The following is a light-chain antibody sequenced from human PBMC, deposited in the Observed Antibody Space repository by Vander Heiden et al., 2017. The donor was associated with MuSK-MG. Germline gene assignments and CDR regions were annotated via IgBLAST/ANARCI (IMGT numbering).Light chain of an antibody. Sequence: SYVLTQPHHESVAPGQTASITCGGDNIGSKSVHWYQQKPGQAPVLVLFDDRDRPSGIPERFSGSNSGSTATLTIRRVEAGDEADDYCQVCDTKTDHDGFATGTKLPVL. CDR3: QVCDTKTDHDG. CDR2: DDR. CDR1: NIGSKS. J-gene: IGLJ1*01. V-gene: IGLV3-21*02.